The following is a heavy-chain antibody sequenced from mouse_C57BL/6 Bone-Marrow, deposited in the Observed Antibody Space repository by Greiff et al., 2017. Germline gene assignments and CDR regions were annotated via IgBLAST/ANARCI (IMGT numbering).Heavy chain of an antibody. J-gene: IGHJ3*01. CDR1: GYTFTSYW. V-gene: IGHV1-55*01. CDR2: IYPGSGST. Sequence: VQLQQSGAELVKPGASVKMSCKASGYTFTSYWITWVKQRPGQGLEWIGDIYPGSGSTNYNEKFKSKATLTVDTSSRTAYIQLSSLTSEDSAVYYCARSEGYGYDEGPFAYWGQGTLVTVSA. CDR3: ARSEGYGYDEGPFAY. D-gene: IGHD2-2*01.